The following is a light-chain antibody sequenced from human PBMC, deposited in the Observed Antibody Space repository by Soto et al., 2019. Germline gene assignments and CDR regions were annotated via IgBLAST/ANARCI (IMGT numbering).Light chain of an antibody. Sequence: QSVLTQPPSVSAAPGQKVTISCTGTKNDIGVYDFVSWYQHHPGKAPRLIIYEVVQRPSGVPDRFSGSKSGNTASLTVSGLQAADEADYFCKSYAGSNTYVFGSGTKVT. CDR2: EVV. CDR3: KSYAGSNTYV. J-gene: IGLJ1*01. CDR1: KNDIGVYDF. V-gene: IGLV2-8*01.